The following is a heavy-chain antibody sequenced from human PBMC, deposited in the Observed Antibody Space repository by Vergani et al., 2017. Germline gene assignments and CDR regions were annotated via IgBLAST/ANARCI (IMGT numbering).Heavy chain of an antibody. V-gene: IGHV3-33*01. CDR1: GFTFTQSG. J-gene: IGHJ5*02. D-gene: IGHD1-14*01. CDR3: ARYLLLLYNRLDA. CDR2: TLYDGNNK. Sequence: QVQLVESGGGVVQPGRSLRLSCAASGFTFTQSGMHWFRQAPGKGLEWVAVTLYDGNNKQYADSVKGRFTISIANSKSTMYLQMNSLRDEDTGVNYCARYLLLLYNRLDAWGKGTLVTVSS.